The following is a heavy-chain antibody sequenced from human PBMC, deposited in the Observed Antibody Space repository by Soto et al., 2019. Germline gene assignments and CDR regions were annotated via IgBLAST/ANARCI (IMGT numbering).Heavy chain of an antibody. CDR3: TTDFLPERYGSGSYYLFY. D-gene: IGHD3-10*01. V-gene: IGHV3-15*01. CDR2: IKSKTDGGTT. CDR1: GFTFSNAW. Sequence: EVQLVESGGGLVKPGGSLRLSCAASGFTFSNAWMSWVRQSPGKGLEWVGRIKSKTDGGTTDYAAPVKGRFTISRDDSKNTLYLQMNSLKTEDTDVYYCTTDFLPERYGSGSYYLFYWGQGTLVTVSS. J-gene: IGHJ4*02.